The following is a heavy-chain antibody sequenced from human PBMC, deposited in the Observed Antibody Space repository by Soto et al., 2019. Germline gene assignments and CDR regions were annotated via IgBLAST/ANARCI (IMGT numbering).Heavy chain of an antibody. CDR3: ARESSSSCHDY. D-gene: IGHD6-13*01. J-gene: IGHJ4*02. Sequence: QVQLVQSGAEVKKPGASVKVSCKASGYTFTSYGISWVRQAPGQGLEWMGWISAYNGNTNYAQKLQGRVTMTTDTSTSTATTELRSPRPDDTAVYYCARESSSSCHDYWGPATLVTVPS. CDR1: GYTFTSYG. V-gene: IGHV1-18*01. CDR2: ISAYNGNT.